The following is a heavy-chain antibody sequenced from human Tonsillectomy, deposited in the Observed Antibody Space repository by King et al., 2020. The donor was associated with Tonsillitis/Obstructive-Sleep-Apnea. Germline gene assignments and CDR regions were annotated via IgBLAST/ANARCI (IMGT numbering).Heavy chain of an antibody. CDR2: IRGTSRT. D-gene: IGHD3-16*01. Sequence: DVQLVESGGGLVQPGGSLRLSCAASGFTFSSYTIAWVRQAPGKGLEWVSGIRGTSRTYYADSVKGRLTISRDNSKNTLFLQMNSLTAEDTAVYYCAKTDGGDYFYMDVWGKGTTVTVSS. V-gene: IGHV3-23*04. CDR3: AKTDGGDYFYMDV. CDR1: GFTFSSYT. J-gene: IGHJ6*03.